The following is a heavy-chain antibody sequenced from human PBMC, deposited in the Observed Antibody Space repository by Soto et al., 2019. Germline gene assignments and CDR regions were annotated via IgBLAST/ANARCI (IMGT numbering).Heavy chain of an antibody. CDR3: ARRVTDSSGTNYFDY. D-gene: IGHD3-22*01. J-gene: IGHJ4*02. CDR2: IYYSGST. V-gene: IGHV4-39*01. Sequence: PETLSLTCTVSGGSLSSSSYYWGWIRQPPGKGLEWIGSIYYSGSTYYNPSLKSRVTISVDTSKNQFSLKLSSVTAADTAVYYCARRVTDSSGTNYFDYWGQGTLVTSPQ. CDR1: GGSLSSSSYY.